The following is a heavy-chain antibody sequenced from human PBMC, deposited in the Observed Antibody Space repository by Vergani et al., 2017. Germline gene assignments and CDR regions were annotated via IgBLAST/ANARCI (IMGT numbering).Heavy chain of an antibody. CDR1: GFTFSACP. CDR2: ISARYPST. Sequence: EVQLLQSGGGVIQPGGSVRLSCAASGFTFSACPMTWVRQAPGKGLEWVSAISARYPSTYYADSVKGRFPIARDNSKNMLYLQMNSLRAEDTAVYYCERLSYDTTPYLQGGYDFWGQGTLVSVSS. CDR3: ERLSYDTTPYLQGGYDF. V-gene: IGHV3-23*01. J-gene: IGHJ4*02. D-gene: IGHD3-22*01.